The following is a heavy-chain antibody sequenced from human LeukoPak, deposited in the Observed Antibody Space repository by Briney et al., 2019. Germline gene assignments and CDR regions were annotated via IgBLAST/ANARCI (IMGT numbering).Heavy chain of an antibody. CDR2: IYPGDSDT. CDR3: ARTLVHHYGMDV. V-gene: IGHV5-51*01. D-gene: IGHD2-8*02. CDR1: GYSFTTYW. Sequence: GESLKISCQGSGYSFTTYWIGWARQMPGKGLEWMGIIYPGDSDTRYSPSFQGQVTMSADKSISTAYLQWSSLKATDTAVYYCARTLVHHYGMDVWGQGTTVTVSS. J-gene: IGHJ6*02.